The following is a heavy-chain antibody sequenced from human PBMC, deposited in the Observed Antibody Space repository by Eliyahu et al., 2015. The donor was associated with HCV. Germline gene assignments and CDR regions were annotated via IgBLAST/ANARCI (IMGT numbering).Heavy chain of an antibody. J-gene: IGHJ4*02. CDR1: GFTXNSNY. V-gene: IGHV3-53*01. CDR2: IYSGXDT. Sequence: EVQLVESGGGLIQPGGSLRLSCAASGFTXNSNYMXWVRQAPGKGLEWVSVIYSGXDTYYADSVRGRFTISRDNSKNTLYLQMNSLRAEDTAVYYCATDGGMGFTVTVYWGQGTLVTVSS. CDR3: ATDGGMGFTVTVY. D-gene: IGHD4-11*01.